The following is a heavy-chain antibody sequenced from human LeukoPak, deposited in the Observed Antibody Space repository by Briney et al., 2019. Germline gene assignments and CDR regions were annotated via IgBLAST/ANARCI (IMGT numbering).Heavy chain of an antibody. J-gene: IGHJ5*02. CDR2: IVVGSGNT. V-gene: IGHV1-58*01. Sequence: GASVKVSCKASGFTFTSSAVQWVRQARGQRLEWIGWIVVGSGNTNYAQRFQERVTITRDMSTSTAYMELSSLRSEDTAVYYCAAEETVDCSGSSCCPPWGQGTLVTVSS. CDR3: AAEETVDCSGSSCCPP. D-gene: IGHD2-2*01. CDR1: GFTFTSSA.